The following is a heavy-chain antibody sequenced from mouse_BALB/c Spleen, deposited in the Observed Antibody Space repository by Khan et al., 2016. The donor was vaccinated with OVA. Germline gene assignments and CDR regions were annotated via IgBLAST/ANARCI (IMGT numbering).Heavy chain of an antibody. J-gene: IGHJ3*01. CDR1: GYTFTSYY. CDR2: INPSNGGT. V-gene: IGHV1S81*02. D-gene: IGHD3-2*01. Sequence: VPLQESGAELVKPGASVKLSCKASGYTFTSYYMYWLKQRPGQGLEWIGEINPSNGGTNFNEKFKSKATLTVDKSSSTAYMQLSSLTSEDSEVYYCTRRGTARTTLWFACWGQGTLVTIST. CDR3: TRRGTARTTLWFAC.